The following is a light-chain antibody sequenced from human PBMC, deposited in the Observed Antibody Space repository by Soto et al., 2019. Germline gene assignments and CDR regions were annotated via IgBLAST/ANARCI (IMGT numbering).Light chain of an antibody. J-gene: IGLJ1*01. CDR3: NSYTSSSTLYV. Sequence: QSALTQPASVSGSPGQSITISCTGTSSDVGGYNYVSWYQQHPGKAPKLMIYDVSNRPSGVSNRFSGSKSGNTASLTISGLQAEDEAHYYCNSYTSSSTLYVFGTGTKLTVL. V-gene: IGLV2-14*01. CDR1: SSDVGGYNY. CDR2: DVS.